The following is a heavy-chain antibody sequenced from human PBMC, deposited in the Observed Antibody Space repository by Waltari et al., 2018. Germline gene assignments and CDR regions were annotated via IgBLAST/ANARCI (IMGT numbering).Heavy chain of an antibody. V-gene: IGHV3-7*03. CDR1: EFSFNTHW. CDR2: IKPDGSDK. J-gene: IGHJ4*02. CDR3: AKMGAGRAPDY. Sequence: EVQLVESGGDLVQPGGSLRLSCSASEFSFNTHWMAWFRQAPGKRLEWVATIKPDGSDKFYVDSVKGRFAISRDNARNLLYLQMNSLRAEDTAIFYCAKMGAGRAPDYWGQGTLVTVSS. D-gene: IGHD3-16*01.